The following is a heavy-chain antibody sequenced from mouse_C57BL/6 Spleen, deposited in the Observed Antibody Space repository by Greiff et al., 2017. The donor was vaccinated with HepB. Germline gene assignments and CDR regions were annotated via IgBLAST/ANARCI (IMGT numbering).Heavy chain of an antibody. CDR1: GFTFSSYA. V-gene: IGHV5-4*03. CDR2: ISDGGSYT. J-gene: IGHJ4*01. CDR3: ARGWGLRRGVREKTYYAMDY. D-gene: IGHD2-4*01. Sequence: EVMLVESGGGLVKPGGSLKLSCAASGFTFSSYAMSWVRQTPEKRLEWVATISDGGSYTYYPDNVKGRFTISRDNAKNNLYLQMSHLKSEDTAMYYCARGWGLRRGVREKTYYAMDYWGQGTSVTVSS.